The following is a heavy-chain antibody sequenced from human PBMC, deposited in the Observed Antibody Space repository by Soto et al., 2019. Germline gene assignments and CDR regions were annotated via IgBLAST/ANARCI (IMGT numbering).Heavy chain of an antibody. CDR1: GFTFSTYS. CDR2: ITSSSSTI. Sequence: EVRLVESGGGLVQRGGSPRLSCAASGFTFSTYSMNWARQAPGKGLEWIAYITSSSSTIFYADSVKGRFTISRDNAKNSLYLQMNSLRDEDTSVYYCARDNGIAGSFDPWGQGTLVTVSS. J-gene: IGHJ5*02. CDR3: ARDNGIAGSFDP. V-gene: IGHV3-48*02. D-gene: IGHD2-15*01.